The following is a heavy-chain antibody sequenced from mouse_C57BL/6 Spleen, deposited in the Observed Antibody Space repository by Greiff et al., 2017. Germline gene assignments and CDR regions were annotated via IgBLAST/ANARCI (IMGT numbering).Heavy chain of an antibody. Sequence: VQLQQSGPELVKPGASVKISCKASGYSFTDYNMNWVKQSNGKSLEWIGLINPNYGTTNYNQKFKGKANVTVDPSSSTAYMQLNSLTSEDSAVYYYAREGDGDYWGQGTTLTVSS. CDR3: AREGDGDY. D-gene: IGHD3-3*01. J-gene: IGHJ2*01. CDR2: INPNYGTT. CDR1: GYSFTDYN. V-gene: IGHV1-39*01.